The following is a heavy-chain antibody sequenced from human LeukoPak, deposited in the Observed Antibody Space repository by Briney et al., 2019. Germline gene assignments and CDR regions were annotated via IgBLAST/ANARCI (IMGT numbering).Heavy chain of an antibody. CDR2: IRQDGGRR. V-gene: IGHV3-7*01. D-gene: IGHD3-10*01. J-gene: IGHJ5*02. CDR1: GFRISNYW. CDR3: ARGGVLLWFGEPVCSWFDP. Sequence: GGSLRLSCAASGFRISNYWMTWVRQAPGKGLEWVANIRQDGGRRYYMDSVKGRFTISRDNGKNSLYLQMNSLRGDDTAVYYCARGGVLLWFGEPVCSWFDPWGQGTLVTVSS.